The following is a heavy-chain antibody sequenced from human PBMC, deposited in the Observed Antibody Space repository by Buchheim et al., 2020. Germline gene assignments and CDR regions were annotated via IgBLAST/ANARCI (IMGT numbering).Heavy chain of an antibody. Sequence: EVQLEESGGTVVQPGGSLRLSCAASGFSFSNSWMNWVRQAPGKGLVWVASINHDGSETYYVDSVNGRFTVSRDNVKNPLYLHMSSLRADDTAVYYCARGISTPGIDYWGQGTL. CDR1: GFSFSNSW. CDR3: ARGISTPGIDY. V-gene: IGHV3-7*01. CDR2: INHDGSET. J-gene: IGHJ4*02. D-gene: IGHD2-15*01.